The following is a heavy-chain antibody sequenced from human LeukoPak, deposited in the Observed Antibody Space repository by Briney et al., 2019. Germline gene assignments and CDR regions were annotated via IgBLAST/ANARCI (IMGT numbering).Heavy chain of an antibody. CDR2: FDLAGEYT. Sequence: QPGGPQRLSSAASGVTFSDYWMHWGRQTPGKGLMWVSTFDLAGEYTTYADSVKGRFTISRDNAKDTLYLQMNSLRAEDTAVYYCASGNSHAFDIWGQGTMVAVSS. CDR1: GVTFSDYW. J-gene: IGHJ3*02. V-gene: IGHV3-74*01. CDR3: ASGNSHAFDI.